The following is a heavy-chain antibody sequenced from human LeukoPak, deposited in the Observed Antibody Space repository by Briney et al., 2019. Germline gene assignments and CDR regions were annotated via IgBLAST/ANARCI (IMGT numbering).Heavy chain of an antibody. V-gene: IGHV1-69*13. CDR2: IIPIFGTA. J-gene: IGHJ4*02. CDR1: GYTFSSYD. D-gene: IGHD2-2*02. Sequence: RASVKVSCKASGYTFSSYDINWVRQAPGQGLEWMGGIIPIFGTANYAQKFQGRVTITADESTSTAYMELSSLRSEDTAVYYCARTGSYCSSTSCYREFDYWGQGTLVTASS. CDR3: ARTGSYCSSTSCYREFDY.